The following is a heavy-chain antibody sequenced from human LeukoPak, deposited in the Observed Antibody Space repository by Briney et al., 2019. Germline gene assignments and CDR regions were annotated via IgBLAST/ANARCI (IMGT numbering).Heavy chain of an antibody. CDR2: IGAYNGNT. Sequence: ASVKVSCKASGYTFTSYGISWVRQAPGQGLEWMGWIGAYNGNTNYAQKLQGRVTMTTDTSTSTAYMELRSLRSDDTAVYYCARASGYPRFYYFDYWGQGTLVTVSS. V-gene: IGHV1-18*01. CDR3: ARASGYPRFYYFDY. D-gene: IGHD3-22*01. CDR1: GYTFTSYG. J-gene: IGHJ4*02.